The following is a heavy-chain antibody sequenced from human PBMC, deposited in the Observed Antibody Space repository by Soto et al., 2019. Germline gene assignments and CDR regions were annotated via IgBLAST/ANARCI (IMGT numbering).Heavy chain of an antibody. CDR3: ARRETTDYYYGMDV. Sequence: ASVEVSCKXSGGTFSSYAISWVRQAPGQGLEWMGGIIPIFGTANYAQKFQGRVTITADESTSTAYMELSSLRSEDTAVYYCARRETTDYYYGMDVWGQGTTVTVSS. J-gene: IGHJ6*02. D-gene: IGHD4-17*01. CDR2: IIPIFGTA. CDR1: GGTFSSYA. V-gene: IGHV1-69*13.